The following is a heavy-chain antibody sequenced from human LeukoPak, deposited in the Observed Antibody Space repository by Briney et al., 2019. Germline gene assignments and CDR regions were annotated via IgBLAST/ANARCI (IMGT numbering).Heavy chain of an antibody. CDR3: SRENGAFSPFGY. Sequence: PSETLSLTCGVSGGPISNTNWWSWVRQPPGQGLEWIGEISLGGRTICNPSLKSRVTVSLDKSKNHLSLNLTSVTAADTAVYYCSRENGAFSPFGYWGQGTLVTVPS. CDR1: GGPISNTNW. CDR2: ISLGGRT. D-gene: IGHD2-8*01. V-gene: IGHV4-4*02. J-gene: IGHJ4*02.